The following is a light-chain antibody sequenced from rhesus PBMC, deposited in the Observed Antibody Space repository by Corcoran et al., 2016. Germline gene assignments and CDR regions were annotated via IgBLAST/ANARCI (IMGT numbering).Light chain of an antibody. J-gene: IGKJ3*01. CDR3: QQSSSSPFT. Sequence: DIQMTQSPSSLSASVGDTVTIACRASRSISSWLAWYQQKPGKAPKLLIYKASSLQSGVPSRFSGSGSGTDFTLTISSLQSEDFATNSCQQSSSSPFTFGPGTKLDIK. CDR2: KAS. CDR1: RSISSW. V-gene: IGKV1-22*01.